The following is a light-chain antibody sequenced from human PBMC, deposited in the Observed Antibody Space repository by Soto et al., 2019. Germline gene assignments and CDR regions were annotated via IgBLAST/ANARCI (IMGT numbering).Light chain of an antibody. CDR1: TSNIGSNY. V-gene: IGLV1-47*01. J-gene: IGLJ2*01. Sequence: QAVVTQPPSASGTPGQRVTISCSGTTSNIGSNYVYWYQQLPGTAPKLLIYKNTQRPSGVPDRFSGSKSGTSASLAISGLRSEDEADYYCAAWDDSLSALFGGGTKVTVL. CDR3: AAWDDSLSAL. CDR2: KNT.